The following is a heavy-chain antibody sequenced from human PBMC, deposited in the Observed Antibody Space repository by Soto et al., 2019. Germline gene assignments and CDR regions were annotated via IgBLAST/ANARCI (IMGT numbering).Heavy chain of an antibody. CDR3: AKELGSNYYGSGSYYRGGYYYYGMDV. CDR1: GGSISSGGYY. V-gene: IGHV3-23*01. Sequence: ETLSLTCTVSGGSISSGGYYWSWVRQAPGKGLEWVSAISGSGSSTYYADSVKGRFTISRDNSKNTLYLQMNSLRAEDTAVYYCAKELGSNYYGSGSYYRGGYYYYGMDVWGQGTTVTVSS. J-gene: IGHJ6*02. D-gene: IGHD3-10*01. CDR2: ISGSGSST.